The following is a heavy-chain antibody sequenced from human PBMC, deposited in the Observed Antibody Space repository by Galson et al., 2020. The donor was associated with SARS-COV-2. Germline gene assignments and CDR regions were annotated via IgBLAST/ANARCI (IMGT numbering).Heavy chain of an antibody. J-gene: IGHJ6*02. CDR1: GYTFTSYG. D-gene: IGHD3-3*01. V-gene: IGHV1-18*01. CDR2: ISAYNGNT. Sequence: ASVKVSCKASGYTFTSYGISWVRQAPGQGLEWMGWISAYNGNTNYAQKLQGRVTMTTDTSTSTAYMELRSLRSDDTAVYYCARVEPYYDFWSGYYGSTGYYGMDVWGQGTTVTVSS. CDR3: ARVEPYYDFWSGYYGSTGYYGMDV.